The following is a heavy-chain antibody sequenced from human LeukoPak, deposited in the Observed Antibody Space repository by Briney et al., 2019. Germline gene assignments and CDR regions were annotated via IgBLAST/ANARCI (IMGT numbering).Heavy chain of an antibody. D-gene: IGHD3-10*01. CDR1: GGTFSSYA. Sequence: ASVKVSCKASGGTFSSYAISWVRQAPGQGLEWMGGIIPIFGTANYAQKFQGRVTINADESTSTGYMELSSLRSEDTAVYYCAREGSYGSGSWGIDYWGQGTLVTVSS. CDR2: IIPIFGTA. V-gene: IGHV1-69*01. J-gene: IGHJ4*02. CDR3: AREGSYGSGSWGIDY.